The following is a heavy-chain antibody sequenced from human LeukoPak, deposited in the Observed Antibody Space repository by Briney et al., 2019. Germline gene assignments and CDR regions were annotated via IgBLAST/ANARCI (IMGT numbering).Heavy chain of an antibody. CDR1: RFTFSNYW. CDR2: INQDGSEI. CDR3: ARDRHINSWSNDRFDY. D-gene: IGHD6-13*01. J-gene: IGHJ4*02. Sequence: GGSLRLSCAASRFTFSNYWMTWVRQAPGRGLEWVGNINQDGSEINYVDSVKGRFTISRDNAETSLYLQMNSLRAEDTAIYYCARDRHINSWSNDRFDYWGQGALVTVSS. V-gene: IGHV3-7*01.